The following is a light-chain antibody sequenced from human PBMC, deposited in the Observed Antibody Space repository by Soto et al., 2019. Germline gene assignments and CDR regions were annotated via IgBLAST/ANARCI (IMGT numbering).Light chain of an antibody. V-gene: IGKV1-5*03. Sequence: DIQMTQSPSTLSAAVGDRVAISCRASQSVSGWLAWYQQKPGKVPKLLIYQASTLQDGVPSRFSGSGSGAEFTLAISSRQPHDSATYYCQHYNDYSYTFGPGTTLEIK. CDR3: QHYNDYSYT. J-gene: IGKJ2*01. CDR2: QAS. CDR1: QSVSGW.